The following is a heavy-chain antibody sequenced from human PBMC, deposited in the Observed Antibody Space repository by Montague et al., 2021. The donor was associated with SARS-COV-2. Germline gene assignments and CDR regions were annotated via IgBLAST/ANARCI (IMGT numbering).Heavy chain of an antibody. V-gene: IGHV3-9*01. CDR3: AKLPYERWLQSRKRRDAFDI. CDR2: TSWNSGSI. CDR1: GVTFDDYA. D-gene: IGHD5-24*01. Sequence: SLRLSCAASGVTFDDYAMHWVRRAPGKGLEWVSGTSWNSGSIGYADSVKGRFTISRDNAKNSLYLQMNSLRAEDTALYYCAKLPYERWLQSRKRRDAFDIWGQGTMVTVSS. J-gene: IGHJ3*02.